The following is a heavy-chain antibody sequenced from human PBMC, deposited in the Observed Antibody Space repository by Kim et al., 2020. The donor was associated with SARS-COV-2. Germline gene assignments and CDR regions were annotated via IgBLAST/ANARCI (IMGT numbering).Heavy chain of an antibody. CDR3: ARYPGGPPTDY. J-gene: IGHJ4*02. D-gene: IGHD3-16*01. Sequence: KYYADSVKGRFTISRDNSKNTLYLKMNSLRAEDTAVYYCARYPGGPPTDYWGQGTLVTVSS. V-gene: IGHV3-30*03. CDR2: K.